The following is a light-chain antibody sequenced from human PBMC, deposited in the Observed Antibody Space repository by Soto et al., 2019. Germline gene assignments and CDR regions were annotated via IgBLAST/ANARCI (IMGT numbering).Light chain of an antibody. CDR3: QQYASSRT. CDR1: QSVSSSY. J-gene: IGKJ1*01. CDR2: GAS. V-gene: IGKV3-20*01. Sequence: EIVLTQTPGTLSLSPGERATLSCRASQSVSSSYLAWYQQKPGQAPRLLIYGASIRATGIPDRFSASGSGTDFTLTISRLEPEDFAVFYCQQYASSRTFGQGTKVDI.